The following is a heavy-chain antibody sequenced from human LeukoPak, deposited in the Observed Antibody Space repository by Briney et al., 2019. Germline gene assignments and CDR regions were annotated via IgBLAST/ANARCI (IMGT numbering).Heavy chain of an antibody. J-gene: IGHJ4*02. Sequence: PSETLSLTCTVSGYSINSGYYWSWIRPPAGKGLEWIGRIYTSGSTNYNPSLKSRVTMSVDTSKNQFSLKLSSVTAADTAVYYCARDAPPFDYWGQGTLVTVSS. CDR1: GYSINSGYY. V-gene: IGHV4-4*07. CDR3: ARDAPPFDY. CDR2: IYTSGST.